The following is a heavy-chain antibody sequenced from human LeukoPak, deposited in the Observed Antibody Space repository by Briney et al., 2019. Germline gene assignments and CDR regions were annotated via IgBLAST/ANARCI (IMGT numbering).Heavy chain of an antibody. CDR2: INHSGST. CDR3: ARGRRGYSSDWYIGNPFDI. CDR1: GGSFSGYY. D-gene: IGHD6-13*01. V-gene: IGHV4-34*01. Sequence: PSETLSLTCDVDGGSFSGYYWGWIRQPPGKGLEWIGEINHSGSTNYNPSLKSRVTISVDASKNQFALKLSSVTAADTAVYYCARGRRGYSSDWYIGNPFDIWGQGTTVTVSS. J-gene: IGHJ3*02.